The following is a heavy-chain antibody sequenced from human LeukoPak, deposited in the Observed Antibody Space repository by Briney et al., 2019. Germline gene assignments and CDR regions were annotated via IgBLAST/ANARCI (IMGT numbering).Heavy chain of an antibody. J-gene: IGHJ4*02. V-gene: IGHV3-48*01. CDR2: IRSSSSTI. Sequence: GGSLRLSCAASGFTFSSYGMHWVRQAPGKGLEWVSYIRSSSSTIYYADSVKGRFTISRDNAKNSLYLQMNSLRAEDTAVYYCARDGSGRVPEMSAPDYWGQGTLVTVSS. CDR1: GFTFSSYG. CDR3: ARDGSGRVPEMSAPDY. D-gene: IGHD3-10*01.